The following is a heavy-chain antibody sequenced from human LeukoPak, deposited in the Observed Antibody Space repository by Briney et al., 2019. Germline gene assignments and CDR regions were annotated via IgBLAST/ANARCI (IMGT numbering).Heavy chain of an antibody. CDR3: ARESFYDTLTGYYYYYGMDV. D-gene: IGHD3-9*01. V-gene: IGHV3-53*04. CDR1: GFTVSSNY. CDR2: IYSGGET. J-gene: IGHJ6*02. Sequence: GGSLRLSCAASGFTVSSNYMSWVRQAAGKGLEWCSVIYSGGETYYADSVKGRFTISRHNSKNTLYVQMNTLRAEDTAVYYCARESFYDTLTGYYYYYGMDVWGQGTTVTVSS.